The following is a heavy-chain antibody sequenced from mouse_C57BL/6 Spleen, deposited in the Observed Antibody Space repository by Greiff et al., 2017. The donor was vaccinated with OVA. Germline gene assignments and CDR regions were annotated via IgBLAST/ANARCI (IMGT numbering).Heavy chain of an antibody. V-gene: IGHV1-72*01. CDR3: ARGASWDNGYFDV. CDR2: IDPNSGGT. Sequence: QVQLQQPGAELVKPGASVKLSCKASGYTFTSYWMHWVKQRPGRGLEWIGRIDPNSGGTKYNEKLKSKDTMTVDNPSSTAYMQLSSLTSEDSAVYYCARGASWDNGYFDVWGTGTTVTVSS. D-gene: IGHD4-1*01. J-gene: IGHJ1*03. CDR1: GYTFTSYW.